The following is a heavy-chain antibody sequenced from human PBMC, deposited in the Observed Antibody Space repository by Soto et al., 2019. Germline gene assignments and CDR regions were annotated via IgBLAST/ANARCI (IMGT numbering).Heavy chain of an antibody. Sequence: SDTLSLTCAVYGGSFSGYYWSWIRQPPGKGLEWIGEINHSGSTNYNPSLKRRVTISVDTSKNQFSLKLSSVTAADTAVYYCARGKRYYDFWSGYYRNYYYYGMDVWGQGTTVTVS. J-gene: IGHJ6*02. CDR3: ARGKRYYDFWSGYYRNYYYYGMDV. D-gene: IGHD3-3*01. CDR2: INHSGST. CDR1: GGSFSGYY. V-gene: IGHV4-34*01.